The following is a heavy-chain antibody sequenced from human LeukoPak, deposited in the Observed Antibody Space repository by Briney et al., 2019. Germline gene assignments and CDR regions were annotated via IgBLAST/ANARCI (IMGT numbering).Heavy chain of an antibody. D-gene: IGHD2-2*03. CDR2: IIPIFGTA. CDR1: GGTFSSYA. CDR3: ARDLGIVVVPAAEDPNWFDP. Sequence: SVKVSCKASGGTFSSYAISWVRQAPGQGLEWMGRIIPIFGTANYAQKFQGRVQITTDDSTNTAYMDQSRLRSEDTSVYYCARDLGIVVVPAAEDPNWFDPWGQGTLVTVSS. J-gene: IGHJ5*02. V-gene: IGHV1-69*05.